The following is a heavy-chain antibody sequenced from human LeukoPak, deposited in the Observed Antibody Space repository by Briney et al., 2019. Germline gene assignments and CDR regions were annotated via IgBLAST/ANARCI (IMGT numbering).Heavy chain of an antibody. V-gene: IGHV3-48*04. CDR1: GFTFSSYS. CDR2: ISSSSSTI. Sequence: GGSLRLSCAASGFTFSSYSMNWVRQAPGKGLEWVSYISSSSSTIYYADSVKGRFTISRDNAKNSLYLQMNSLRAEDMALYYCAKEEIAVAGKGRNYYYYYMDVWGKGTTVTVSS. D-gene: IGHD6-19*01. J-gene: IGHJ6*03. CDR3: AKEEIAVAGKGRNYYYYYMDV.